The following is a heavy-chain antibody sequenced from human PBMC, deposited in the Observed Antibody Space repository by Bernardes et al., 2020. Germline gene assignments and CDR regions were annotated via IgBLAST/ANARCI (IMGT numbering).Heavy chain of an antibody. CDR2: INHSGST. Sequence: SETLWVTCAVYGGSFSGYYWSWIRQPPGKGLEWIGEINHSGSTNYNPSLKSRVTISVDTSKNQFSLKLSSVTAADTAVYYCARALGFCSGGSCYSSWFDPWGQGTLVTVSS. V-gene: IGHV4-34*01. D-gene: IGHD2-15*01. CDR3: ARALGFCSGGSCYSSWFDP. CDR1: GGSFSGYY. J-gene: IGHJ5*02.